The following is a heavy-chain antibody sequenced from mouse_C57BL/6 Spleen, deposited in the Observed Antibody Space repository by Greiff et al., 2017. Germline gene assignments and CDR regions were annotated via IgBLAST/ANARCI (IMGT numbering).Heavy chain of an antibody. Sequence: EVQLQQSVAELVRPGASVKLSCTASGFTIKNTYMNWVKQRPEQGLEWIGRIDPANGNTKYAPKFQGKATITADTSSNTAYLQLSSLTSENTAIYYCAGCDYGSSWGYAMDYWGQGTSVTVSS. V-gene: IGHV14-3*01. D-gene: IGHD1-1*01. CDR1: GFTIKNTY. CDR3: AGCDYGSSWGYAMDY. J-gene: IGHJ4*01. CDR2: IDPANGNT.